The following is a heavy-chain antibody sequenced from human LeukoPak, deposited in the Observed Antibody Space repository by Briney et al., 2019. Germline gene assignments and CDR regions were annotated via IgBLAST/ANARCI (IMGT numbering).Heavy chain of an antibody. CDR2: IYYSGGT. J-gene: IGHJ6*03. Sequence: SETLSLTCTVSGGSISSNGYYWAWFRQPPGKGLEWIGSIYYSGGTYYNPSLKSRVTISVDTSKNQFSLKLSSVTAADTAVYYCARDRPIRGYFDWLLPLDYMDVWGKGTTVTVSS. V-gene: IGHV4-39*07. CDR1: GGSISSNGYY. CDR3: ARDRPIRGYFDWLLPLDYMDV. D-gene: IGHD3-9*01.